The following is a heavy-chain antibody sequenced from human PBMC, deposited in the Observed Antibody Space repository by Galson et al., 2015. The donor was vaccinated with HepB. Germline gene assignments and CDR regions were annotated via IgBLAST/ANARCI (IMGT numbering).Heavy chain of an antibody. Sequence: SLRLSCAASGLTFSDHYMDWVRQAPGKGLEWVGRTRNKANSYTTEYAASVKGRFTISRDDSKNSLYLQMNSLKTEDTAVYYCARGAYGDPNYYYYYGMDVWGQGTTVTVSS. D-gene: IGHD4-17*01. J-gene: IGHJ6*02. V-gene: IGHV3-72*01. CDR2: TRNKANSYTT. CDR1: GLTFSDHY. CDR3: ARGAYGDPNYYYYYGMDV.